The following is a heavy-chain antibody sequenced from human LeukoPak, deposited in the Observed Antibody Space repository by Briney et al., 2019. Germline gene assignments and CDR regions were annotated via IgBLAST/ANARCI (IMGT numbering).Heavy chain of an antibody. CDR3: ASGRFDR. V-gene: IGHV1-8*01. CDR2: MNPGTGNT. CDR1: GYTFHSYD. Sequence: ASVKVSCKASGYTFHSYDINWVRQATGQGLEWMGWMNPGTGNTGYAPRFLGSVTMTRDTSTSTAYLHLSSLTSADTAVYYCASGRFDRWGQGTQVTVSS. J-gene: IGHJ5*02.